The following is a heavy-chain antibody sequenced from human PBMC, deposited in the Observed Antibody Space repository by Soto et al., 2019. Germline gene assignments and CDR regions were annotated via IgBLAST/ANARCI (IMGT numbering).Heavy chain of an antibody. J-gene: IGHJ4*02. Sequence: SVEVSCKASGGTFSSYAISWVRQAPGQGLEWMGGIIPIFGTANYAQKFQGRVTITADKSTSTAYMELSSLRSEDTAVYYCARRGPLTSYYYGYYFDSWGQRPLVNVSS. V-gene: IGHV1-69*06. CDR2: IIPIFGTA. CDR3: ARRGPLTSYYYGYYFDS. D-gene: IGHD3-9*01. CDR1: GGTFSSYA.